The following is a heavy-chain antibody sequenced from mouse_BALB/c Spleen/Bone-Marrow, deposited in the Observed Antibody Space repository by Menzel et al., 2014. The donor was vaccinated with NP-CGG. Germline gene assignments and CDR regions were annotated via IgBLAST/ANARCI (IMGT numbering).Heavy chain of an antibody. J-gene: IGHJ4*01. CDR3: ARSLLRLQNAMDY. Sequence: QVQLQQSGAELVRPGTSGKVSCKASGYAFTNYLIEWVKQRPGQGLEWIGVINPGSGGTNYNEKFKGKATLTADKSSSTAYMQLSSLTSDDSAVYFCARSLLRLQNAMDYWGQGTSVTVSS. D-gene: IGHD1-2*01. V-gene: IGHV1-54*01. CDR1: GYAFTNYL. CDR2: INPGSGGT.